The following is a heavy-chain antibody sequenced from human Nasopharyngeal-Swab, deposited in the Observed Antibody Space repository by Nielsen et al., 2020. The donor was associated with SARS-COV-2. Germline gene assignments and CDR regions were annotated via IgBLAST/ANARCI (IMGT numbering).Heavy chain of an antibody. D-gene: IGHD2-15*01. J-gene: IGHJ5*02. CDR3: AREWGRSGFWP. CDR2: IRGDNGDS. V-gene: IGHV1-18*01. CDR1: GDTFSNSG. Sequence: ASVKVSCKASGDTFSNSGISWVRQAPGQGLEWMGWIRGDNGDSNFAQKFQGRLTMTTDTSTSTAYMELRSLRSDDTAVYYCAREWGRSGFWPWGQGTLVTVSS.